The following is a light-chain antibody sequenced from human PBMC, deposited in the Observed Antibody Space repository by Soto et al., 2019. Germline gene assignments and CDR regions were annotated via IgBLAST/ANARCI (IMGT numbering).Light chain of an antibody. CDR2: RAS. CDR1: QSVGSD. J-gene: IGKJ1*01. Sequence: ERVMTQSPATLSVSPGERATLSCRASQSVGSDLAWYQQKPGQAPRLLIYRASTRATGVPARFSGSGSGTEFTLTISSLQSEDFAVYYCLQDYNYPWTFGQGTKVEIK. CDR3: LQDYNYPWT. V-gene: IGKV3-15*01.